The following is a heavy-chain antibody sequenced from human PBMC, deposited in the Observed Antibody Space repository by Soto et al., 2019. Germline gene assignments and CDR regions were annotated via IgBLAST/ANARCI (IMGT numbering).Heavy chain of an antibody. V-gene: IGHV1-18*01. Sequence: QVQLVQSGAEVKQPGASVKVSCKASGYTFTSYGISWVRQAPGQGLEWMGWISAYNGNTNYAQKLQGRVTMTTDTSTSTAYMELRSLRSDDTAVYYCASGARQQLANYYYYGMDVWGQGTTVTVSS. CDR3: ASGARQQLANYYYYGMDV. CDR1: GYTFTSYG. J-gene: IGHJ6*02. CDR2: ISAYNGNT. D-gene: IGHD6-13*01.